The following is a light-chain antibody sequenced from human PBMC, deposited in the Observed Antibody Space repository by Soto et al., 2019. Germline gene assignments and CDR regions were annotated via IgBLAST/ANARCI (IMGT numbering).Light chain of an antibody. CDR3: QQYHIYSGT. CDR2: GAS. J-gene: IGKJ1*01. V-gene: IGKV3D-15*01. CDR1: QSVSIL. Sequence: EIVMTQSPATLSVSPGERATLSCRASQSVSILLAWYQQKPGQAPSLLIYGASSRATGIPDRFSGSGSGTEFTLTINSLQPDDFATYYCQQYHIYSGTFGQGTKVDIK.